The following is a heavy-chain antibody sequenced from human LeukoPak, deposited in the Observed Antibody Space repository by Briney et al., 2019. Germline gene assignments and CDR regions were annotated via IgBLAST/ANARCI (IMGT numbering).Heavy chain of an antibody. CDR1: GGSFSGYY. CDR2: INHSGST. D-gene: IGHD2-21*01. J-gene: IGHJ4*02. V-gene: IGHV4-34*01. CDR3: ASIANNGGFDY. Sequence: PSETLSLTCAVYGGSFSGYYWSWIRQPAGKGLEWIGEINHSGSTNYNPSLKSRVTISVDTSKNQFSLKLSSVTAADTAVYYCASIANNGGFDYWGQGTLVTVSS.